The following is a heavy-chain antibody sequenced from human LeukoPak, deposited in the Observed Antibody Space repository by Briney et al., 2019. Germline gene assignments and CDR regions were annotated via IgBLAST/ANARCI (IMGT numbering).Heavy chain of an antibody. CDR1: RFTLSSYA. D-gene: IGHD3-22*01. Sequence: PGGSLRLSCAASRFTLSSYAMHWVRQAPGKGLEWVAVISYDGSNKYYADSVKGRFTISRDNSKNTLYLQMNSLRAEDTAVYYCAGNTYYYDSSGLNWGQGTLVTVSS. J-gene: IGHJ4*02. CDR2: ISYDGSNK. V-gene: IGHV3-30-3*01. CDR3: AGNTYYYDSSGLN.